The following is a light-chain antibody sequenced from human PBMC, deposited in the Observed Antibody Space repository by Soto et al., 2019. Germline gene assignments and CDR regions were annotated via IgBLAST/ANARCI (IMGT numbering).Light chain of an antibody. CDR2: AAS. J-gene: IGKJ4*01. V-gene: IGKV1-39*01. CDR3: QQSYSTPLT. CDR1: QSISTY. Sequence: DIQMTQSPSSLSASVGDRVTITCRASQSISTYLNWYQQRPGKAPRLLIYAASTLQGGIPSRFSGSGFGTDFTLTISSLQPEDFATYYCQQSYSTPLTFGGGTKVDIK.